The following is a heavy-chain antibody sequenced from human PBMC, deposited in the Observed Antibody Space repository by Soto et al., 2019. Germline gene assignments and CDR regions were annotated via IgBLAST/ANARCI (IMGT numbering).Heavy chain of an antibody. V-gene: IGHV3-30-3*01. CDR3: ARDDQPYNSGWYPGGY. CDR1: GFTFSSYA. Sequence: QVQLVESGGGVVQPGRSLRLSCAASGFTFSSYAMHWVRQAPGKGLEWVAVISYDGSNQYYADSVKGRFTISRDNSKNTLFLQINSLRAEDTAVYYCARDDQPYNSGWYPGGYWGQGTLVTVSS. J-gene: IGHJ4*02. CDR2: ISYDGSNQ. D-gene: IGHD6-19*01.